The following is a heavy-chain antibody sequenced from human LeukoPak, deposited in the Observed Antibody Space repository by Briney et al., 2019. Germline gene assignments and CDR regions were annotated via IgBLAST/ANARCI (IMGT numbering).Heavy chain of an antibody. V-gene: IGHV3-64*01. CDR2: ISSNGDST. D-gene: IGHD3-22*01. J-gene: IGHJ3*02. Sequence: PGGSLRLSCAASGFTFSSYAMHWVRQAPGKGLEYVSAISSNGDSTYYANSVKGRFTISRDNSKNTLYLQMGSLRAEDMAVYYCARDLLADSSGYLGALDAFDIWGQGTMVTVSS. CDR1: GFTFSSYA. CDR3: ARDLLADSSGYLGALDAFDI.